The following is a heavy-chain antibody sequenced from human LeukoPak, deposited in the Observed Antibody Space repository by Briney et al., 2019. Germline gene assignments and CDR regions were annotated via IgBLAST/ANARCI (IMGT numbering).Heavy chain of an antibody. D-gene: IGHD4-11*01. V-gene: IGHV3-33*06. CDR1: GFTFSSYG. CDR3: AKDPKATVTTYYGGMDV. J-gene: IGHJ6*02. CDR2: IWYDGSNK. Sequence: QPGRSLRLSCAASGFTFSSYGMHWVRQAPGKGLEWVAVIWYDGSNKYYADSVKGRFTISRDNSKNTLYLQMNSLRAEDTAVYYCAKDPKATVTTYYGGMDVWGQGTTVTVSS.